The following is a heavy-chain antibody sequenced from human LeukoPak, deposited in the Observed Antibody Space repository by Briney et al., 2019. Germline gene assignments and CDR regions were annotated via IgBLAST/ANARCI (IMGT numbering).Heavy chain of an antibody. V-gene: IGHV6-1*01. CDR2: TYYRSKWRD. D-gene: IGHD1-26*01. CDR3: ARSGRYTFDY. CDR1: GDSVSSNSAV. Sequence: SQTLSLTCDISGDSVSSNSAVWNWIRQSPSRGLEWLGKTYYRSKWRDDSAVSVRGRVTITPDTSENQFSLQLSSVTPEDTAVYYCARSGRYTFDYWGQGILVTVSS. J-gene: IGHJ4*02.